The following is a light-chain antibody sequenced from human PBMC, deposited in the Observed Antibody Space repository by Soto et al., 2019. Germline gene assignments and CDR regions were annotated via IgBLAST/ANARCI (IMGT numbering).Light chain of an antibody. CDR1: QSVSSSY. Sequence: EIVLTQSPATLSLSPGERATLSCGASQSVSSSYLAWYQQKPGLAPRLLIYDASSRATGIPDRFSGSGSGTDFTLTISRLEPEDYAVDYCQHYDSSPSTFGQGTRLASK. V-gene: IGKV3D-20*01. CDR2: DAS. CDR3: QHYDSSPST. J-gene: IGKJ5*01.